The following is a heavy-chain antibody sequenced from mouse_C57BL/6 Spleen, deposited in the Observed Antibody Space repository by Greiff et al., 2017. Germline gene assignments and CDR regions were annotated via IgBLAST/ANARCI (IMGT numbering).Heavy chain of an antibody. J-gene: IGHJ4*01. CDR1: GFSLTSYG. V-gene: IGHV2-5*01. Sequence: VQLQQSGPGLVQPSQSLSITCTVSGFSLTSYGVHWVRQSPGKGLEWLGVLWRGGSTDYNAAFMSRLSITKDNSKSQVFFKMNSLQADDTAIYYCAKKAPYYYAMDYWGQGTSVTVSS. CDR3: AKKAPYYYAMDY. CDR2: LWRGGST.